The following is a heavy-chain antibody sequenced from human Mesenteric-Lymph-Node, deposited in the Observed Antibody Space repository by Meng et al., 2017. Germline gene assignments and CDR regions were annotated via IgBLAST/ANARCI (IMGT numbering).Heavy chain of an antibody. CDR1: DGSLSGYY. V-gene: IGHV4-34*01. Sequence: SETLSLTCAVYDGSLSGYYWSWIRQAPGKGLEWIGEINHSGSTNYNPSLKSRVTISVDTSKNQFSLKLSSVTAADTAVYYCARDHYPFYYYYGMDVWGQGTTVTGSS. CDR2: INHSGST. D-gene: IGHD3-10*01. J-gene: IGHJ6*02. CDR3: ARDHYPFYYYYGMDV.